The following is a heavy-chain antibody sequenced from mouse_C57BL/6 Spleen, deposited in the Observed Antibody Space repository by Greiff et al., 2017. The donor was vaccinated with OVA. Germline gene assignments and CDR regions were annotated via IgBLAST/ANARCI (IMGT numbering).Heavy chain of an antibody. CDR1: GYAFSSYW. Sequence: QVQLQQSGAELVKPGASVKISCKASGYAFSSYWMNWVKQRPGQGLEWIGQIYPGDGDTNYNGKFKGKATLTADKSSSTAYLQLSSLTSEDSAVYYCARWGVDEYFDYWGKGTTLTVSS. CDR2: IYPGDGDT. V-gene: IGHV1-80*01. CDR3: ARWGVDEYFDY. J-gene: IGHJ2*01.